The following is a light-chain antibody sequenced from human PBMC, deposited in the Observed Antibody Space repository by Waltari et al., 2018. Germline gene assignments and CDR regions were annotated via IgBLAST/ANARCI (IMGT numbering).Light chain of an antibody. V-gene: IGKV4-1*01. CDR2: WAS. J-gene: IGKJ2*01. CDR3: QQYYSSPYT. CDR1: QTVLYSSNKKNY. Sequence: DIVMTQSPDSLAVALGERATINCNSSQTVLYSSNKKNYFACDEQKPGPPSKLLIYWASTRQSGVPDRFSGSGSGTDFTLAISSLQTEDVALYYCQQYYSSPYTFGQGTTLEI.